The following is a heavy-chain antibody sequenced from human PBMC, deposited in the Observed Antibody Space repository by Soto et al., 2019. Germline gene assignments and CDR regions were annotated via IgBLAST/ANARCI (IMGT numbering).Heavy chain of an antibody. CDR1: GGSFSGYG. CDR3: ATNSMIEGCISPFDI. V-gene: IGHV1-69*13. D-gene: IGHD3-22*01. CDR2: IIPIFGSR. Sequence: AASVKVSCKASGGSFSGYGVSWVRQAPGHGLEWMGGIIPIFGSREIAQNFQDRVTSTADDSMRTAYMELRSLRPEDTDIYYCATNSMIEGCISPFDIWGQGTMVTVSS. J-gene: IGHJ3*02.